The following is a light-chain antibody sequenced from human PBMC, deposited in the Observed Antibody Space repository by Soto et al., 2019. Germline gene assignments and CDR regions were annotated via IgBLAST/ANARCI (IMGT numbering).Light chain of an antibody. J-gene: IGLJ1*01. CDR3: SSYTSGSSHYV. Sequence: QSVLTQPASVSGSPGQSITISCTGTSSDVGAYYSVSWYQHHPGKAPKLIIYGVTNRPSGVSNRFSGSKSGNTASLTISGLQAEDEADYHCSSYTSGSSHYVFGTGTKLPS. V-gene: IGLV2-14*01. CDR1: SSDVGAYYS. CDR2: GVT.